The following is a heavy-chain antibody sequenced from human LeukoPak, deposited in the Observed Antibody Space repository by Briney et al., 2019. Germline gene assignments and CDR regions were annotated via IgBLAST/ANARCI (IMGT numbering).Heavy chain of an antibody. Sequence: PGGSLRLSCAASGFTFSASWMTWVRQAPGKGLEWVANIDQDGGEQYYVDSVKGRFTISRDNAKNSLYLQMNSLRAEDTAVYYCARDPTPVTRGYSPYYFDYWGQGTLVTVSS. CDR2: IDQDGGEQ. CDR1: GFTFSASW. CDR3: ARDPTPVTRGYSPYYFDY. J-gene: IGHJ4*02. V-gene: IGHV3-7*01. D-gene: IGHD3-22*01.